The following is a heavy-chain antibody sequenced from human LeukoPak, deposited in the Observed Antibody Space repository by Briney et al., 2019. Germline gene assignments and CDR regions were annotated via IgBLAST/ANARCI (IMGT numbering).Heavy chain of an antibody. CDR2: ISYDGSNK. D-gene: IGHD5-12*01. Sequence: GGSLRLSCAASGFTFSSYAMHWVRQAPGKGLEWVAVISYDGSNKYYADSVKGRFTISRDNSKNTLSLQMNSLRAEDTAVYYCARRGPYSAYDYYYYGMDVWGKGTTVTDSS. J-gene: IGHJ6*04. CDR1: GFTFSSYA. CDR3: ARRGPYSAYDYYYYGMDV. V-gene: IGHV3-30*04.